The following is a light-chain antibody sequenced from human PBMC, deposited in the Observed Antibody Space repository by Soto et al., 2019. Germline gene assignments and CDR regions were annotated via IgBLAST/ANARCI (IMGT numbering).Light chain of an antibody. CDR2: DVS. CDR1: QDIRGA. J-gene: IGKJ5*01. Sequence: AIQLTQSPSSLSASVGDRVTITCRASQDIRGALAWYQQKPGKAPKILIYDVSTLESGVPSRFSGSNSCTDFTLTISSLQPVDFPTYYCQQFNSYPITFGHGTRLEIK. V-gene: IGKV1-13*02. CDR3: QQFNSYPIT.